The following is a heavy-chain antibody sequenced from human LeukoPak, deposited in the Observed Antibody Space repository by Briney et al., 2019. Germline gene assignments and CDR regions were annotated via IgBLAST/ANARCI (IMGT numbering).Heavy chain of an antibody. V-gene: IGHV3-48*01. D-gene: IGHD2-21*01. CDR1: GFTFSSYG. CDR2: ISSSISTI. CDR3: ARGVNIAHPYHFDY. J-gene: IGHJ4*02. Sequence: GGSLRLSCAASGFTFSSYGMNWVRQAPGKGLEWVSYISSSISTISYTDSVKGRFTISRDNSRNTLYLQMNSLRAEDTAVYCCARGVNIAHPYHFDYWGQGTLVTVSS.